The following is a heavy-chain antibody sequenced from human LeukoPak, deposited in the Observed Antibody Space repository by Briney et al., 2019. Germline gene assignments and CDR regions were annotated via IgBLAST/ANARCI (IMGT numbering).Heavy chain of an antibody. CDR2: IKKDGGEK. D-gene: IGHD4-17*01. V-gene: IGHV3-7*01. CDR1: GFTFSNYW. Sequence: PGGSLRLSCAASGFTFSNYWMTWVRQAPGKGLERVGNIKKDGGEKYYVESLKGRFTISRDNVKNSLYLQMNSLRAEDTAVYYCARDLQDGVPTGYWGQGTLVIVS. J-gene: IGHJ4*02. CDR3: ARDLQDGVPTGY.